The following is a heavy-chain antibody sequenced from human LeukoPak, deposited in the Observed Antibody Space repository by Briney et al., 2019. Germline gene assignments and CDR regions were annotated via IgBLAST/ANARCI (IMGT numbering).Heavy chain of an antibody. CDR3: ARSEYSYGADAFDI. J-gene: IGHJ3*02. CDR2: IYYSGST. V-gene: IGHV4-59*01. CDR1: GGSISNKY. Sequence: SETLSLTCTVSGGSISNKYWSWIRQPPGKGLEWNGYIYYSGSTNYNPSLKSRVTILVDTSKNQFSLKLSSVTAADTAVYYCARSEYSYGADAFDIWGQGTMVTVSS. D-gene: IGHD5-18*01.